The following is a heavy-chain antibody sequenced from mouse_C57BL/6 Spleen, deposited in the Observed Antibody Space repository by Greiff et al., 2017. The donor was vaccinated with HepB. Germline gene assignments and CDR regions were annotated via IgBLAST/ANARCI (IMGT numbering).Heavy chain of an antibody. CDR2: IHPNSGST. Sequence: QVQLQQPGAELVKPGASVKLSCKASGYTFTSYWMHWVKQRPGQGLEWIGMIHPNSGSTNYNEKFKSKATLTVDKSSSTAYMQLSSLTSEDSAVYYCARWDIYDGYYTYWGQGTLVTVSA. CDR3: ARWDIYDGYYTY. D-gene: IGHD2-3*01. V-gene: IGHV1-64*01. J-gene: IGHJ3*01. CDR1: GYTFTSYW.